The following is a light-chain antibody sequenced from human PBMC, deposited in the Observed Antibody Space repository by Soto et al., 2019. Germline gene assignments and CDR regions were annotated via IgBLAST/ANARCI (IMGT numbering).Light chain of an antibody. J-gene: IGKJ2*01. Sequence: EIVMTQSPATLSVSPGERATLSCRASQSVSSSLAWYQQKPGQAPRLLFYGASTRATGVPARFSGSGSGTEFTLSISSLQSEDLAVYYCQQYNNWLYTFGHGTKLEIK. CDR1: QSVSSS. CDR2: GAS. CDR3: QQYNNWLYT. V-gene: IGKV3-15*01.